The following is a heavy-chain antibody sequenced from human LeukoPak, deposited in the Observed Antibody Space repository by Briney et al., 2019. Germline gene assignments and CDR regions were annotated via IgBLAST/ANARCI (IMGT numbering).Heavy chain of an antibody. J-gene: IGHJ4*02. Sequence: GRSLRLSCTTSGFTFGDYAMSWARQAPGKGLEWVGLISSKSYGGTIEYAASVKGTFTISRDDSKSIAYLQMNSLKTEDTAVYYCTRAHDNLFDYWGQGTLVTVSS. CDR1: GFTFGDYA. CDR2: ISSKSYGGTI. CDR3: TRAHDNLFDY. D-gene: IGHD1-1*01. V-gene: IGHV3-49*04.